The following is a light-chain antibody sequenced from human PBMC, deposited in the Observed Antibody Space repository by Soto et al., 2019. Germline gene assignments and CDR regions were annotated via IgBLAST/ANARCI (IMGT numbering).Light chain of an antibody. Sequence: DIQMTQSPSTLSASVGDRVTITCRASQSISSWLAWYQQKPGKAPKLLIYKASSLESGVPSRFSGSGSWTEFTLTISSLQPDDFATYYCQQYNSYSLTFGQGTKLEIK. V-gene: IGKV1-5*03. CDR3: QQYNSYSLT. CDR2: KAS. CDR1: QSISSW. J-gene: IGKJ2*01.